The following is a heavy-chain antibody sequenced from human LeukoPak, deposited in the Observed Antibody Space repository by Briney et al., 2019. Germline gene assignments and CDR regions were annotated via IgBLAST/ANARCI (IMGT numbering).Heavy chain of an antibody. J-gene: IGHJ4*02. CDR2: IYYSGST. CDR1: GGSISSYY. D-gene: IGHD3-22*01. V-gene: IGHV4-59*08. CDR3: ARSRNYYDTSGYYSFDY. Sequence: SETLSLTCTVSGGSISSYYWSWIRQPPGKGLEWFGYIYYSGSTNYNPSLKSRVTLSVDTSKNQFSLKLSSVTAADTAVYYCARSRNYYDTSGYYSFDYWGQGTLVTVSS.